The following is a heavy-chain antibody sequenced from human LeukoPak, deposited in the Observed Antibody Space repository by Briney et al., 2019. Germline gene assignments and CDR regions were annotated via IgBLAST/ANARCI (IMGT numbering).Heavy chain of an antibody. CDR3: AKAEGQWLVRGMDV. Sequence: PGGSLRLSCAASGFTFSSYAMSWVRQAPGKGLEWVSAISGSGGSTYYADSVKGRFTISRDNSKNTLYLQMNSLRAEDTAVYYCAKAEGQWLVRGMDVWGRGTTVTVSS. D-gene: IGHD6-19*01. CDR1: GFTFSSYA. J-gene: IGHJ6*02. CDR2: ISGSGGST. V-gene: IGHV3-23*01.